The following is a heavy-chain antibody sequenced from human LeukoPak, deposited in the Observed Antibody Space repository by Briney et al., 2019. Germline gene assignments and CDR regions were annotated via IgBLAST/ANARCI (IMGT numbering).Heavy chain of an antibody. CDR3: AKFPTYYYDSSGYHHAFDI. D-gene: IGHD3-22*01. J-gene: IGHJ3*02. V-gene: IGHV3-23*01. Sequence: HPGGSLRLSCAASGFTFSSYGMSWVRQAPGKGLEWVSAISGSGGSTYYADSVKGRFTISRDNSKNTLYLQMNSLRAGDTAVYYCAKFPTYYYDSSGYHHAFDIWGQGTMVTVSS. CDR1: GFTFSSYG. CDR2: ISGSGGST.